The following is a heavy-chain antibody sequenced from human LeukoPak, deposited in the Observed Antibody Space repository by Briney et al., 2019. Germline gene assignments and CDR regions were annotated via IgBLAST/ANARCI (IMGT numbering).Heavy chain of an antibody. CDR1: GGTFSSYT. CDR3: AGASHITMLRGANDY. V-gene: IGHV1-69*13. CDR2: IIPIFGTA. Sequence: ASVKVSCKASGGTFSSYTFSWVRQAPGQGLEWMGGIIPIFGTANYAQKFQGRVTITADESTSTAYMGLSSLRSEDTAVYYCAGASHITMLRGANDYWGQGTLVTVSS. J-gene: IGHJ4*02. D-gene: IGHD3-10*01.